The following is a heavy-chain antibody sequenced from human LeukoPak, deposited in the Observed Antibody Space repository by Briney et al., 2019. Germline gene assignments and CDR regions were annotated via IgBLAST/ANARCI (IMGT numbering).Heavy chain of an antibody. CDR3: AKAPAKYISSSGVVRSFDY. V-gene: IGHV3-30*04. Sequence: GGSLRLSCAASGFIFRTYTIHWVRQAPGKGLEWVSVISYDGSKQFYADSVKGRFTISRDNSKNTLYLQMNSLRVEDTAVYYCAKAPAKYISSSGVVRSFDYWGQGTLVTVSS. J-gene: IGHJ4*02. D-gene: IGHD6-6*01. CDR1: GFIFRTYT. CDR2: ISYDGSKQ.